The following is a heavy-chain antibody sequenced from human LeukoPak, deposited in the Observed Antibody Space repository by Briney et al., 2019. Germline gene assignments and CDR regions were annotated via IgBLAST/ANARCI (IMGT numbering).Heavy chain of an antibody. V-gene: IGHV4-59*01. D-gene: IGHD6-6*01. CDR3: ARQGQAPYYFDY. CDR1: GGSMSSYY. CDR2: IYYRGGT. Sequence: SETLSLTCTVSGGSMSSYYWTWIRQPPGKGLEWIGYIYYRGGTNYNPSLKSRVSISVDTSKNQFSLKLSSVTAADTGVYYCARQGQAPYYFDYWGQGTLVTVSS. J-gene: IGHJ4*02.